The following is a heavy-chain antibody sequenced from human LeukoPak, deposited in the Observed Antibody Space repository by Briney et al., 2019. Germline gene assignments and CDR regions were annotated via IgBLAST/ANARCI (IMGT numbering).Heavy chain of an antibody. J-gene: IGHJ4*02. CDR2: IRSKAHGGTT. Sequence: GGSLKLFCTGFGFHFYDYSMNWVRQAPGKGLEWVAFIRSKAHGGTTEYPPSVKSRFTFSRDDSRSVAYLQMNNLRTEDTAVYYCARDQVYYDFWSAYWGQGTLVTVSS. CDR3: ARDQVYYDFWSAY. D-gene: IGHD3-3*01. CDR1: GFHFYDYS. V-gene: IGHV3-49*04.